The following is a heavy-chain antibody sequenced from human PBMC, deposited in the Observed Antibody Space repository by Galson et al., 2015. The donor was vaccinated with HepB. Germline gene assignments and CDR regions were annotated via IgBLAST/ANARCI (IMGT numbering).Heavy chain of an antibody. J-gene: IGHJ5*02. CDR2: IDWDDDK. V-gene: IGHV2-70*01. CDR3: ARILYSSSQNWFDP. Sequence: PALVKPTPTLTLTCTFSGFSLSTSGMCVSWIRQPPGKALEWLALIDWDDDKYYSTSLKTRLTISKDTSKNQVVLTTTNMDPVDTATYYCARILYSSSQNWFDPWGQGTLVTVSS. CDR1: GFSLSTSGMC. D-gene: IGHD6-13*01.